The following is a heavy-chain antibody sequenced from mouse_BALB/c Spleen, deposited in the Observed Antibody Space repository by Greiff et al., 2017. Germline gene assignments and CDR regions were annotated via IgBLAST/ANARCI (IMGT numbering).Heavy chain of an antibody. J-gene: IGHJ4*01. D-gene: IGHD2-10*02. V-gene: IGHV2-2*02. CDR3: ARYGNYGENYAMDY. CDR2: IWSGGST. CDR1: GFSLTSYG. Sequence: VQLQESGPGLVQPSQSLSITCTVSGFSLTSYGVHWVRQSPGKGLEWLGVIWSGGSTDYNAAFISRLSISKDNSKSQVFFKMNSLQANDTAIYYCARYGNYGENYAMDYWGQGTSVTVSS.